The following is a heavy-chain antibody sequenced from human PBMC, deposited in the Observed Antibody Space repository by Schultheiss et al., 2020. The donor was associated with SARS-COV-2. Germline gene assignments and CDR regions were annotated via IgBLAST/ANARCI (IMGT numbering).Heavy chain of an antibody. Sequence: GGSLRLSCAASGFTFSSYWMHWVRQAPGKGLEWVSAISGSGGSTYYADSVKGRFTISRDNSKNTLYLQMNSLRAEDTAVYYCAKASGTAIRFDYWGQGTLVTVSS. J-gene: IGHJ4*02. CDR2: ISGSGGST. V-gene: IGHV3-23*01. D-gene: IGHD5-18*01. CDR1: GFTFSSYW. CDR3: AKASGTAIRFDY.